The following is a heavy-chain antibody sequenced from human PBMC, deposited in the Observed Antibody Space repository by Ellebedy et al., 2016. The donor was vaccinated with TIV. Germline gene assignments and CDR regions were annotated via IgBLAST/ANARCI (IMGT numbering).Heavy chain of an antibody. CDR2: IKPDGSAK. J-gene: IGHJ4*02. CDR1: GFTFSAHW. V-gene: IGHV3-7*03. D-gene: IGHD3-10*01. Sequence: GGSLRLSCAASGFTFSAHWMSWVRQTPGKGLEWVANIKPDGSAKVYVDSVRGRFTISRYNTKNSLYLEMNSLGSEDTALYYCARGSRESDYWGQGTLVTVSS. CDR3: ARGSRESDY.